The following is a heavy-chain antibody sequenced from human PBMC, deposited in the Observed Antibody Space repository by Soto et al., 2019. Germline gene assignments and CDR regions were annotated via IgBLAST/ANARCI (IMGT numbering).Heavy chain of an antibody. CDR2: IAFDGSYK. CDR1: GFTFSSHS. CDR3: ARGAGIIVAGTSFEY. D-gene: IGHD6-19*01. Sequence: QVQLVASGGGVAQPGRSLRLSCAASGFTFSSHSMHWVRQAPGKGVEWVAVIAFDGSYKYYADSVKGRFTISRDNSKNTLYLQMNSLRAEDTAVYYCARGAGIIVAGTSFEYWGQGTLVTVSS. V-gene: IGHV3-30*04. J-gene: IGHJ4*02.